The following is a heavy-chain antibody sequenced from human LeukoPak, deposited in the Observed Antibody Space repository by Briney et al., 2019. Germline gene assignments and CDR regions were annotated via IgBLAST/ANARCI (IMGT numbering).Heavy chain of an antibody. Sequence: PSETLSLTCTVSGGSISSGDYYWSWIRQPPGKGLEWIGYIYYSGSTYYNPSLKSRVTISVDTSKNQFSLKLSSVTAADTAVYYCARGGDYYGMDVWGQGTTVTVSS. V-gene: IGHV4-30-4*02. CDR1: GGSISSGDYY. D-gene: IGHD3-16*01. CDR3: ARGGDYYGMDV. CDR2: IYYSGST. J-gene: IGHJ6*02.